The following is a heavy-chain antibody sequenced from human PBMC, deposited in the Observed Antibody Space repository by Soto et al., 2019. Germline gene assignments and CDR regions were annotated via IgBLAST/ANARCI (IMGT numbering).Heavy chain of an antibody. CDR1: GDSISTVDYF. CDR3: ARGRYCLTGRCFPNWFDS. D-gene: IGHD2-15*01. V-gene: IGHV4-30-4*01. J-gene: IGHJ5*01. CDR2: IYKSATT. Sequence: SETLSLTCSVSGDSISTVDYFWAWVRQPPGQALEYIGYIYKSATTYYNPSFESRVAISLDTSKSQFSLNVTSLTAADTAVYFCARGRYCLTGRCFPNWFDSWGQGTLVTVS.